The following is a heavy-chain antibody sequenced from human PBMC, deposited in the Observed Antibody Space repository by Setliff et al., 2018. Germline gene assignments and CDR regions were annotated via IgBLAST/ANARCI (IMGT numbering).Heavy chain of an antibody. Sequence: PSETLSLTCTVSGGSISSGGYYWSWIRQHPGKGLEWIGYIYYSGSTYYNPSFKSRVTISVDTSKNQFSLKLSSVTAADTAVYYCASITMVRGRQYTIDYWGQGTLGTVSS. CDR1: GGSISSGGYY. D-gene: IGHD3-10*01. CDR3: ASITMVRGRQYTIDY. V-gene: IGHV4-31*03. CDR2: IYYSGST. J-gene: IGHJ4*02.